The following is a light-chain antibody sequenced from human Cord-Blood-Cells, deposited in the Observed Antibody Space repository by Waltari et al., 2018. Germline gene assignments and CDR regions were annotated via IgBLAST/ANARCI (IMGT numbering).Light chain of an antibody. CDR1: SSDDGGYNY. J-gene: IGLJ1*01. V-gene: IGLV2-14*01. Sequence: QSALTQPASVSGSPGQSITISCTGTSSDDGGYNYVSWYQQHPGKAPKLMIYDVSNRPSGVSNRFSGSKSGNTASLTISGLQAEDEADYYCSSYTSSSTYVFGTVTKVTVL. CDR3: SSYTSSSTYV. CDR2: DVS.